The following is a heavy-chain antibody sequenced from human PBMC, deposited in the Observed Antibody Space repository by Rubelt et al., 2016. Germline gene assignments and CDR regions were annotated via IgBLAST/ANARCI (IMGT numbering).Heavy chain of an antibody. V-gene: IGHV1-3*01. CDR3: ARMRGPYSSSGGEFDP. CDR2: INAGNGNT. Sequence: QVQLVQSGAEVKKPGASVKVSCKASGYTFTSYAMHWVRQAPGQRLEWMGWINAGNGNTKYSQKFQGRATLTRDTSASTAYMELSSLRSEDTAVYYCARMRGPYSSSGGEFDPWGQGTLVTVSS. J-gene: IGHJ5*02. D-gene: IGHD6-13*01. CDR1: GYTFTSYA.